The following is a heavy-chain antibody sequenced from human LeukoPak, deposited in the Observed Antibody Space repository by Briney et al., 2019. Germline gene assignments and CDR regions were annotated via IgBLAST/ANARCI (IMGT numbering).Heavy chain of an antibody. CDR3: AKVAGDILTGTPENDAFDI. J-gene: IGHJ3*02. V-gene: IGHV3-23*01. D-gene: IGHD3-9*01. CDR1: GFTFSSYA. Sequence: GGSLRLSCAASGFTFSSYAMSWVRQAPGKGVEWVSAISGSGGSTYYADSVKGRFTISRDNSKNTLYLQMNSLRAEDTAVYYCAKVAGDILTGTPENDAFDIWGQGSMVTVSS. CDR2: ISGSGGST.